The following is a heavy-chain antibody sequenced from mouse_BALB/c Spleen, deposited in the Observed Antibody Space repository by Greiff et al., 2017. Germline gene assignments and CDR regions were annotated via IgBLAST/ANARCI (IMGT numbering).Heavy chain of an antibody. CDR3: ARTLRGYAMDY. V-gene: IGHV3-2*02. J-gene: IGHJ4*01. CDR1: GYSITSDYA. CDR2: ISYSGST. Sequence: EVKLVESGPGLVKPSQSLSLTCTVTGYSITSDYAWNWIRQFPGNKLEWMGYISYSGSTSYNPSLKSRISITRDTSKNQFFLQLNSVTTEDTATYYCARTLRGYAMDYWGQGTSVTVSS. D-gene: IGHD1-1*01.